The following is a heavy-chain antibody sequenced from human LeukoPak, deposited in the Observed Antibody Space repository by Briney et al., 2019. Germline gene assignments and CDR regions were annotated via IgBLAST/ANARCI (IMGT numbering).Heavy chain of an antibody. V-gene: IGHV4-59*01. CDR3: ARDSLHNYGEPFDY. CDR1: GGSISSYY. CDR2: IYYSGST. Sequence: SETLSLTCTVSGGSISSYYWSWIRQPPGKGLEWIGYIYYSGSTNYNPSLKSRVTISVDTSKNQFSLKLSSVTAADTAVYYCARDSLHNYGEPFDYWGQGTLVTVSS. D-gene: IGHD4-17*01. J-gene: IGHJ4*02.